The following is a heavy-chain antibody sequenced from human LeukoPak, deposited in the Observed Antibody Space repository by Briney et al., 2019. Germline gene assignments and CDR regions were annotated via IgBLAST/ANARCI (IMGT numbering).Heavy chain of an antibody. CDR1: GFTFSAYA. CDR2: IGSDNKP. D-gene: IGHD1-14*01. V-gene: IGHV3-69-1*01. J-gene: IGHJ4*02. Sequence: GGSLRLSCEASGFTFSAYAMTWVRQAPGQGLEWVSSIGSDNKPHYSESVKGRFAISRDDAKNTLYLQMTSLRVEDAAVYYCARTTLETQYFDRWGQGTLVTVSS. CDR3: ARTTLETQYFDR.